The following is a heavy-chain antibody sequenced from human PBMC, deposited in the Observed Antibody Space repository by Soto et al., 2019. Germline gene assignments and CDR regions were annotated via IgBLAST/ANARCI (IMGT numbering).Heavy chain of an antibody. V-gene: IGHV4-39*02. D-gene: IGHD3-16*01. Sequence: SETLSLTCNVSGGSISSSSYYWGWIRQPPGKGLEWIGSVYYTGTTYYNPSLKSRVTISVDTSKNHFSLKVTSLTAADTSVYYRAILKGAYFISTYNWFDPWGQG. CDR3: AILKGAYFISTYNWFDP. J-gene: IGHJ5*02. CDR2: VYYTGTT. CDR1: GGSISSSSYY.